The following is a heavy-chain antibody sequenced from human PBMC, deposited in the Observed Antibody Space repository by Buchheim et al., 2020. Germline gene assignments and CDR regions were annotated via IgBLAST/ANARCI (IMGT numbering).Heavy chain of an antibody. CDR3: AKGREMADYFDY. D-gene: IGHD5-24*01. CDR2: ISYDGSNK. CDR1: GFTFSSYG. J-gene: IGHJ4*02. Sequence: QVQLVESGGGVVQPGRSLRLSCAASGFTFSSYGMHWVRQAPGKGLEWVAVISYDGSNKYYADSVKGRFTISRDNSKNTLYLPMNSLRAEDTAVYYCAKGREMADYFDYWGQGTL. V-gene: IGHV3-30*18.